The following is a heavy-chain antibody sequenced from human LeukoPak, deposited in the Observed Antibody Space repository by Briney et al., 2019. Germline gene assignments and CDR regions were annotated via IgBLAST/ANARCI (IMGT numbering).Heavy chain of an antibody. CDR2: ISYDGSNK. CDR1: GFTFSSYA. CDR3: AKGRDNWNDAAMDY. Sequence: PGGSLRLSCAASGFTFSSYAMHWVRQAPGKGLEWVAVISYDGSNKYYADSVKGRFTISRDNSKNTLYLQMNSLRAEDTAVYYCAKGRDNWNDAAMDYWGQGTLVTVSS. D-gene: IGHD1-1*01. J-gene: IGHJ4*02. V-gene: IGHV3-30-3*01.